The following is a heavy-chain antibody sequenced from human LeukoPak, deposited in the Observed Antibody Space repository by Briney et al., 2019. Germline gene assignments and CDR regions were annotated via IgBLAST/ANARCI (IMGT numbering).Heavy chain of an antibody. Sequence: GGSLRLSCAASGFTFSSYWMHWVRQAPGKGLVWVSRINSDGSSTSYADSVKGRFTISRDNAKNTLYLQMNTLRVEDTALYYCAKGGRRITTAYNWFDPWGQGTLVTVSS. CDR2: INSDGSST. CDR1: GFTFSSYW. D-gene: IGHD1-1*01. CDR3: AKGGRRITTAYNWFDP. V-gene: IGHV3-74*01. J-gene: IGHJ5*02.